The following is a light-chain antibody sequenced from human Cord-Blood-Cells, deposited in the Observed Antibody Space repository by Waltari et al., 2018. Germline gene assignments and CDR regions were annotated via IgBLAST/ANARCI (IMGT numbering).Light chain of an antibody. J-gene: IGLJ3*02. CDR2: DVS. CDR3: SSYTSSSTLWV. V-gene: IGLV2-14*01. CDR1: RSDVGGYNH. Sequence: QSALTQPASVSGSPGQSITISCPGTRSDVGGYNHVPWYQQHPGKATKLMIYDVSNRPSGVSNRFSGSKSGNTASLTISGLQAEDEADYYCSSYTSSSTLWVFGGGTKLTVL.